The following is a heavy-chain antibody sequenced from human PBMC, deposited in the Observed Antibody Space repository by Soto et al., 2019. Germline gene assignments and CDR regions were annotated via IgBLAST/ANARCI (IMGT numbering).Heavy chain of an antibody. CDR3: AREKRHNLLGGRFGIDV. Sequence: DVQLVESGGGLVKPGGSLRLSCVVSGFDFSDFSINWVRQAPGKGLEWVSSISPRSDYIYYADSLKGRFTVSRDNAKKSLFLQMNSLRADDTAVYYCAREKRHNLLGGRFGIDVWGQGTTVSVSS. CDR2: ISPRSDYI. V-gene: IGHV3-21*01. CDR1: GFDFSDFS. J-gene: IGHJ6*02.